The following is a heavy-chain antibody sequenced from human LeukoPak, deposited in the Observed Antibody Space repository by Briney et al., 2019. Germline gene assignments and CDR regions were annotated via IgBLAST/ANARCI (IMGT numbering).Heavy chain of an antibody. CDR3: ARRPSFYGMDV. CDR1: GGSINTNNYY. Sequence: PSETLSLTCSVSGGSINTNNYYWGWVRQPPGKGLEWIGSSFYGGTTYYNPSLKSRVTISIDTSNNQFSLKLTSVTAADTAVYYCARRPSFYGMDVWGQGTTVTVSS. CDR2: SFYGGTT. V-gene: IGHV4-39*01. J-gene: IGHJ6*02.